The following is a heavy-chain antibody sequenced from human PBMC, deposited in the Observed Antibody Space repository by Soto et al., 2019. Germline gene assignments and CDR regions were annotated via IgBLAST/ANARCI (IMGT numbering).Heavy chain of an antibody. D-gene: IGHD4-17*01. CDR3: AAPGGHDYGDYGTTKLDY. V-gene: IGHV1-69*12. CDR2: IIPIFGTA. CDR1: GGTFSSYA. J-gene: IGHJ4*02. Sequence: QVQLVQSGAEVKKPGSSVKVSCKASGGTFSSYAISWVRQAPGQGLEWMGGIIPIFGTANYAQKFQGRVTISADESTSTAYIELSSLRSEDTAVYYCAAPGGHDYGDYGTTKLDYWGQGTLVTVSS.